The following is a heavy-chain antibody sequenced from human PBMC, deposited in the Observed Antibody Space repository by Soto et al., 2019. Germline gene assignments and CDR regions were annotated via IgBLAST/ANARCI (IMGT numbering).Heavy chain of an antibody. Sequence: PGGSLRLSCAASGFTFSSYAMIWVRQAPGKGLEWVGRIKSKTDGGTTDYAEPVKGRFAISRDDSNNMVYLQMNSLKIEDTAVYYCTTDSYSTIIIVRFDYWGHGTLVTVSS. CDR3: TTDSYSTIIIVRFDY. V-gene: IGHV3-15*01. CDR2: IKSKTDGGTT. J-gene: IGHJ4*01. CDR1: GFTFSSYA. D-gene: IGHD3-22*01.